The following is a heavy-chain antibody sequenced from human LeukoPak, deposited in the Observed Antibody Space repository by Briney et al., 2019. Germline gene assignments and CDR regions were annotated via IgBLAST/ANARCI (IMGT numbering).Heavy chain of an antibody. CDR3: ARQGYNWNHWALSDP. CDR2: IYPGDSDT. D-gene: IGHD1-20*01. CDR1: GYSFTSYW. V-gene: IGHV5-51*01. Sequence: GESLKISCKGSGYSFTSYWIGWVRQMPGKGLEWMGIIYPGDSDTRYSPSFQGQVTISADKSISTAYLQWSSLKASDTAMYYCARQGYNWNHWALSDPWGQGTLVTVSS. J-gene: IGHJ5*02.